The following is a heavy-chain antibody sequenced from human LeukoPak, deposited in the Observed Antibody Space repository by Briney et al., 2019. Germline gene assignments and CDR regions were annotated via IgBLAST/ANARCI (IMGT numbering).Heavy chain of an antibody. Sequence: PGGSLRLSCAASGFTFSSYSMNWVRQAPGKGLEWVSSISSSSSYTYYADSVKGRFTISRDNAENSLYLQMNSLRAEDTAVYYCARHRFGELFPFYWGQGTLVTVSS. V-gene: IGHV3-21*01. D-gene: IGHD3-10*01. CDR1: GFTFSSYS. J-gene: IGHJ4*02. CDR2: ISSSSSYT. CDR3: ARHRFGELFPFY.